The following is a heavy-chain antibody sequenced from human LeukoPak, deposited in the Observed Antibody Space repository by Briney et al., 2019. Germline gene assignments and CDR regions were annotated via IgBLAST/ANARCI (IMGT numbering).Heavy chain of an antibody. CDR3: AKFRLGVTMVRGRGMDV. V-gene: IGHV3-53*01. J-gene: IGHJ6*02. CDR2: IYSGGST. CDR1: GFTVSSNY. Sequence: GGSLRLSCAASGFTVSSNYMSWVRQAPGKGLEWVSVIYSGGSTYYADSVKGRFTISRDNSKNTLYLQMNSLRAEDTAVYYCAKFRLGVTMVRGRGMDVWGQGTTVTVSS. D-gene: IGHD3-10*01.